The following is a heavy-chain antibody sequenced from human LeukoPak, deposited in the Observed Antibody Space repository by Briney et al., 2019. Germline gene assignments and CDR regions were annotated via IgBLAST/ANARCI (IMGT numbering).Heavy chain of an antibody. J-gene: IGHJ4*02. V-gene: IGHV4-59*01. D-gene: IGHD3-3*01. CDR3: ARVNDFWSGYYTERGGFDY. CDR2: IYYSGST. CDR1: GGSISSYY. Sequence: SETLSLTCTVSGGSISSYYWSWIRQPPGKGLEWIGYIYYSGSTNYNPSPKSRVTISVDTSKNQFSLKLSSVTAADTAVYYCARVNDFWSGYYTERGGFDYWGQGTLVTVSS.